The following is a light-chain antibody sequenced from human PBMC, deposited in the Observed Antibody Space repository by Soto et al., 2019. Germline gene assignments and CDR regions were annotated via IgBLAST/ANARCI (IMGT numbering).Light chain of an antibody. CDR2: AND. V-gene: IGLV1-47*01. CDR3: AAWDGSLSGRV. J-gene: IGLJ3*02. Sequence: QSVLTQPPSASGTPGQRVTISCSGSGSNVGTSYVYWYQQLPGTAPKLLIYANDQRPSGVPDRFSGSKSGTSASLAISGLRSEDEADYYCAAWDGSLSGRVFGGGTKVTVL. CDR1: GSNVGTSY.